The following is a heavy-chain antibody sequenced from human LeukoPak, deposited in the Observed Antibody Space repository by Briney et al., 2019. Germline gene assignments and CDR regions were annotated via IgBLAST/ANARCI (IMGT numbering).Heavy chain of an antibody. Sequence: SETLSLTCTVSGGSISSYYWSWIRQPAGKGLEWIGRIYTSGSTNYNPSPKSRVTISVDKSKNQFSLKLSSVTAADTAVYYCARQDTAEISWFDPWGKGTLVTVSS. CDR1: GGSISSYY. J-gene: IGHJ5*02. CDR2: IYTSGST. V-gene: IGHV4-4*07. CDR3: ARQDTAEISWFDP. D-gene: IGHD5-18*01.